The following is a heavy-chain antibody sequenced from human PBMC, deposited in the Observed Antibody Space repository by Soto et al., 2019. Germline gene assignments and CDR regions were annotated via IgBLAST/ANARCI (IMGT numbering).Heavy chain of an antibody. CDR2: IIGSGDST. Sequence: EVRLLESGGGLVQPGGSLRLSCAASGFTFSVYAMSWVRQAPGKGLEWVSGIIGSGDSTHYADSVKGRFTVSRDNSKSMLYLPTNSLRAEDTAIYYCAKALYGGFTYWGQGTLVTVSS. CDR3: AKALYGGFTY. V-gene: IGHV3-23*01. J-gene: IGHJ4*02. D-gene: IGHD3-10*01. CDR1: GFTFSVYA.